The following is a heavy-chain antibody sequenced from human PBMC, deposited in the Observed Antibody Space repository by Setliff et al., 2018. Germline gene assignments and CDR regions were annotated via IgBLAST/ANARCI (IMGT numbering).Heavy chain of an antibody. V-gene: IGHV4-34*01. Sequence: SETLSLTCSVYGESFSNNYWSWIRQPPGKGLEWIGESNHGGSTSYHPSLKSRLTMSVDTSKNQISLKLSSVTAADTAVYYCAKEYVVIQFVTNVHNHYGMDVWGQGTTVTVSS. CDR3: AKEYVVIQFVTNVHNHYGMDV. CDR2: SNHGGST. D-gene: IGHD2-21*01. CDR1: GESFSNNY. J-gene: IGHJ6*02.